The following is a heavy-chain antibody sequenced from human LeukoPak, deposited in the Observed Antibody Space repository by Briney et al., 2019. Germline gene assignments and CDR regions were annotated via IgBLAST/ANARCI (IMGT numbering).Heavy chain of an antibody. V-gene: IGHV3-30*03. D-gene: IGHD3-16*01. CDR3: ARSGGRRGFNDAFDI. J-gene: IGHJ3*02. Sequence: GGSLRLSCAASGFTFSSYGIHWVRQAPGKGLEWVALISYDGSNEYYADSVKGRFTISRDNSKNTLYMQMNSLRAEDTAVYYCARSGGRRGFNDAFDIWGQGTMVTVSS. CDR2: ISYDGSNE. CDR1: GFTFSSYG.